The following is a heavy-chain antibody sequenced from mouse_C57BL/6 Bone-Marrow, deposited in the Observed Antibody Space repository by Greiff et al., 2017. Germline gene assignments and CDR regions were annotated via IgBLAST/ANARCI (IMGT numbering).Heavy chain of an antibody. Sequence: EVQLQQSGPVLVKPGASVKMSCKASGYTFTDYYMNWVKQSHGKSLEWIGVINPYNGGTSYKQKFKGKATLTVDKSSSTAYMELNSLTSEDSAVYYCALYSNFFAYWGQGTLVTVSA. J-gene: IGHJ3*01. CDR1: GYTFTDYY. V-gene: IGHV1-19*01. CDR2: INPYNGGT. CDR3: ALYSNFFAY. D-gene: IGHD2-5*01.